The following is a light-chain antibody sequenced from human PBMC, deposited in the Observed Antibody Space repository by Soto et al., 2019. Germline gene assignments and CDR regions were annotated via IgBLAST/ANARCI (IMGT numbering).Light chain of an antibody. Sequence: DIQMTQSPSSLSASVGDRVTITCRANQSVSDSLNWYQQKQGKXXKXXIYAASSLRSGVPSRISGSGSGTDLTITISSLQPEDFETYYCHQSYSTPQTFGQGTKVDIK. CDR3: HQSYSTPQT. CDR1: QSVSDS. V-gene: IGKV1-39*01. J-gene: IGKJ1*01. CDR2: AAS.